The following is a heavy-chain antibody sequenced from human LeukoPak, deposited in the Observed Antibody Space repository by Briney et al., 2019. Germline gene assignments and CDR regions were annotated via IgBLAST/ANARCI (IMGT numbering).Heavy chain of an antibody. V-gene: IGHV1-8*01. CDR1: EYTFTSYD. Sequence: ASVKVSCKASEYTFTSYDINWVRQATGQGLEWMGWMNPNSANTGYAQKFQGRVTMTRNTSISTAYMELSSLKSEDTAVYWCARSNRYSSGNWYFDLWGRGTLVTVSS. D-gene: IGHD5-18*01. J-gene: IGHJ2*01. CDR3: ARSNRYSSGNWYFDL. CDR2: MNPNSANT.